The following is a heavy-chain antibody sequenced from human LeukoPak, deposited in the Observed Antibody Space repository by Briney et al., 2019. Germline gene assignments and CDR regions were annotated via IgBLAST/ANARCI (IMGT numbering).Heavy chain of an antibody. CDR3: AASTYGSGAYVGFDS. V-gene: IGHV5-51*01. CDR1: GYPFTNYW. CDR2: MYPGDSDT. Sequence: GESLKISFRAAGYPFTNYWIGWVRPMPGKGLEWMGIMYPGDSDTRYSPSFQGQVTLSADKSISTAYLQWSSLKASDTAMYYCAASTYGSGAYVGFDSWGQGTLVTVSS. J-gene: IGHJ4*02. D-gene: IGHD3-10*01.